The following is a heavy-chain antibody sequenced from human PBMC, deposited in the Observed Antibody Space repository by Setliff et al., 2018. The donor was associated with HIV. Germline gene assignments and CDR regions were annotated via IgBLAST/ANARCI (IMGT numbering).Heavy chain of an antibody. D-gene: IGHD5-18*01. J-gene: IGHJ4*02. CDR1: GGTFSSYA. V-gene: IGHV1-69*05. CDR3: ASANSGRIHATRLDS. CDR2: IIPIFGTA. Sequence: ASVKVSCKASGGTFSSYAISWVRQAPGQGLEWMGGIIPIFGTANYAQKFQGRVTITTDESTSTAYMELSSLRSEDTAVYYCASANSGRIHATRLDSWGQGTLVTVSS.